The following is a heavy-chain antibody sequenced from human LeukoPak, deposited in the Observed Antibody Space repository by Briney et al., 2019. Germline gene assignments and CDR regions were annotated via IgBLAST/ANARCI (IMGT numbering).Heavy chain of an antibody. J-gene: IGHJ1*01. V-gene: IGHV4-34*01. Sequence: SETLSLTCAVYGGSFSGYYWSWIRQPPGKGLEWIGEINHSGSTNYNPSLKSRVTISVDTSKNQFSLKLSSVTAADTAVYYCARLLRWSSAEYFQHWGQGTLVTVSS. CDR1: GGSFSGYY. CDR3: ARLLRWSSAEYFQH. CDR2: INHSGST. D-gene: IGHD4-23*01.